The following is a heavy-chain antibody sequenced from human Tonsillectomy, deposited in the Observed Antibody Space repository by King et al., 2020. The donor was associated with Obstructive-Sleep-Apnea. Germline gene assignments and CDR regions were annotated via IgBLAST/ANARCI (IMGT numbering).Heavy chain of an antibody. D-gene: IGHD1-26*01. V-gene: IGHV3-21*01. CDR1: GFTFSSYS. J-gene: IGHJ4*02. CDR3: ARGSYPVIYYFDY. Sequence: VQLVESGGGLVKPGGSLRLSCAASGFTFSSYSMNWVRQAPGKGLEWVSSISSSSSYIYYADSVKGRFTISRDNAKNSLYLQMNSLRAEETAVYYCARGSYPVIYYFDYWGQGTLVTVSS. CDR2: ISSSSSYI.